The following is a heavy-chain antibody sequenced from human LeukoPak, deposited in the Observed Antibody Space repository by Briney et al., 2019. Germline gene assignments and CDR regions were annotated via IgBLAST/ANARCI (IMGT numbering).Heavy chain of an antibody. CDR1: GFTFSSYE. Sequence: GGSLRLSCAASGFTFSSYEMNWVRQAPGKGLEWVSYIGVSGSTIYYAEPVKGRFTISRDNAKNSLYLQMNSLRAEDTAVYYCARERYCSSTSCPHGDLDYWGQGTLVSVSS. J-gene: IGHJ4*02. CDR3: ARERYCSSTSCPHGDLDY. D-gene: IGHD2-2*01. V-gene: IGHV3-48*03. CDR2: IGVSGSTI.